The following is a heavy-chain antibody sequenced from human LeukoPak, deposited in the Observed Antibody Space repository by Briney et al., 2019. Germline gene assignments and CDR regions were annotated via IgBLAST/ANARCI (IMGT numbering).Heavy chain of an antibody. J-gene: IGHJ4*02. D-gene: IGHD3-22*01. CDR3: ARDGRSGYYYV. CDR1: GGSISSSSYY. CDR2: IYYSGST. Sequence: PSETLSLTCTVSGGSISSSSYYWGWIRQPPGKGLEWIGYIYYSGSTNYNPSLKSRVTISVDTSKNQFSLKLSSVTAADTAVYYCARDGRSGYYYVWGQGTLVTVSS. V-gene: IGHV4-61*01.